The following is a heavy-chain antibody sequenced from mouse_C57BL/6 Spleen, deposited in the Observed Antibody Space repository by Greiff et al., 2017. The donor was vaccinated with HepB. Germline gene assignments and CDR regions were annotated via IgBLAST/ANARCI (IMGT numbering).Heavy chain of an antibody. Sequence: EVQLQQSGAELVRPGASVKLSCTASGFNIKDYYMHWVKQRPEQGLEWIGRSAPEDGDPEYAPKFQGKATLTADTSSNTAYLQLSSLTSEDTAVYYCTTEITTADYAMDYWGQGTSGTVSS. V-gene: IGHV14-1*01. D-gene: IGHD1-2*01. CDR3: TTEITTADYAMDY. CDR2: SAPEDGDP. J-gene: IGHJ4*01. CDR1: GFNIKDYY.